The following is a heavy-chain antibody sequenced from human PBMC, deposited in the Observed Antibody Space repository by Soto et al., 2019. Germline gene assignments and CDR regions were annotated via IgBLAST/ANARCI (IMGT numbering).Heavy chain of an antibody. J-gene: IGHJ4*02. V-gene: IGHV4-38-2*01. Sequence: TSETLSLTCAVSCYSISSGYYWGWIRQPPGKGLEWIGSIYHSGSTYYNPSLKSRVTISVDTSKNQFSLKLSSVTAADTAVYYCARATFGGVIVEALYYFDYWGQGTLVTVSS. D-gene: IGHD3-16*02. CDR2: IYHSGST. CDR1: CYSISSGYY. CDR3: ARATFGGVIVEALYYFDY.